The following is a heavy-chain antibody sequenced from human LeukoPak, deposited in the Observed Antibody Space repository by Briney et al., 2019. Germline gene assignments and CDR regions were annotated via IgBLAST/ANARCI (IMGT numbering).Heavy chain of an antibody. Sequence: VASVKVSCKASGYTFTSYGISWVRQAPGQGLEWMGWISAYNGNTNYAQKLQGRVTMTTDTSTSTAYMELRSLRSDDTAVYYCARDWGLRYFHDAFDIWGQGTMVTVPS. J-gene: IGHJ3*02. CDR2: ISAYNGNT. CDR1: GYTFTSYG. V-gene: IGHV1-18*04. CDR3: ARDWGLRYFHDAFDI. D-gene: IGHD3-9*01.